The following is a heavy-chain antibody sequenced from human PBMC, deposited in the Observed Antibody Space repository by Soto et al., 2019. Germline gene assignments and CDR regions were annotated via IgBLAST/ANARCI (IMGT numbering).Heavy chain of an antibody. V-gene: IGHV5-51*01. D-gene: IGHD4-17*01. Sequence: GESLKISCKGSGYSFTSYWIGWVRQMPGKGLEWMGIIYPGDSDTRYSPSFQGQVTISADKSISTAYLQWSSLKASDTAMYYCARHQILGDYASESNYYYYMDVWGKGTTVTVSS. CDR1: GYSFTSYW. J-gene: IGHJ6*03. CDR2: IYPGDSDT. CDR3: ARHQILGDYASESNYYYYMDV.